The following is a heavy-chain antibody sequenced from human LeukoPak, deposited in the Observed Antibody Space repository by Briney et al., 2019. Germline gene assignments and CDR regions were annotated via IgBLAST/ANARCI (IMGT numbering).Heavy chain of an antibody. J-gene: IGHJ4*02. V-gene: IGHV1-18*01. Sequence: GASVKVSCKASGYTFTSHGISWVRQAPGQGLEWMGWISAYNGNTNYAQKLQGKVTMTTDTSTSTAYMELRSLRSDDTAVYYCARDQTLGVVNIWGQGTLVTVSS. CDR2: ISAYNGNT. D-gene: IGHD3-3*01. CDR3: ARDQTLGVVNI. CDR1: GYTFTSHG.